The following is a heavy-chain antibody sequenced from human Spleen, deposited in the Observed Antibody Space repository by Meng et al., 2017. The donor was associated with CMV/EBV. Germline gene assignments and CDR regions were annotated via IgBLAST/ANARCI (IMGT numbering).Heavy chain of an antibody. J-gene: IGHJ6*02. Sequence: GESLKISCAASGFTFGSYAMHWVRQAPGKGLEWVAVISYDGSNKYYADSVKGRFTISRDNSKNTLYLQMNSLRAEDTAVYYCAREELRFLEYYYYGMDVWGQGTTVTVSS. CDR3: AREELRFLEYYYYGMDV. V-gene: IGHV3-30*04. D-gene: IGHD3-3*01. CDR1: GFTFGSYA. CDR2: ISYDGSNK.